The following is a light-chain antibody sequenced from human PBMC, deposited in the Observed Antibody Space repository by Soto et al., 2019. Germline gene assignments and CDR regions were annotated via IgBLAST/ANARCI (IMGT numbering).Light chain of an antibody. J-gene: IGKJ5*01. CDR3: QQYGSSPRT. CDR1: QSVSSSY. V-gene: IGKV3-20*01. Sequence: EIVLTQSPGTLSLSPGERATLSCRASQSVSSSYLAWYQQKPGQAPRLLIYGASSRATGIPDRFSGSGSGTDFTLTISRLEPEDFAVYYCQQYGSSPRTFGQGTRLRL. CDR2: GAS.